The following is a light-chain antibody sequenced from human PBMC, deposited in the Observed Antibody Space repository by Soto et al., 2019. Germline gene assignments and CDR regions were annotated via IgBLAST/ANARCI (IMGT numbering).Light chain of an antibody. J-gene: IGLJ2*01. CDR1: SSNIGSNY. CDR3: GGWDDSLSGPV. V-gene: IGLV1-47*03. CDR2: RNN. Sequence: QSVLTQPPSASGTPGQRVNSTCSGSSSNIGSNYVYWYRQFPGTAPKLLIQRNNQRPSGVPARFSGSKSGTSASLAISGLWSEDEADYYCGGWDDSLSGPVFGGGTKLTVL.